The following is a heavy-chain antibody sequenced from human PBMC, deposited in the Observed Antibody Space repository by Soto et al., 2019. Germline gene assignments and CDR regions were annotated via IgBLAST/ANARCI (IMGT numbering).Heavy chain of an antibody. CDR3: AKHSGYYDSEY. CDR2: IDYSGST. D-gene: IGHD5-12*01. Sequence: LSLTCSVSGGSISSAYWSWIRQPPGEGLEWIAYIDYSGSTHPNPSLKGRVTMSLDMSKNQFSLKLNSVTASDTAVYFCAKHSGYYDSEYWGERTRVIASP. CDR1: GGSISSAY. V-gene: IGHV4-59*03. J-gene: IGHJ4*02.